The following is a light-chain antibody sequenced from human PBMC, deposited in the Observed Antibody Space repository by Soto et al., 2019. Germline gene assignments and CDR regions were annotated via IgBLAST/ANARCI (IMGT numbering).Light chain of an antibody. J-gene: IGLJ2*01. V-gene: IGLV1-51*01. CDR1: SFNIGNNY. Sequence: QSVLTQPPSVSAAPGQKVTISCSGSSFNIGNNYVSWFQQLPGTAPKLLIYDSNKRPSGIPDRFSGSKSGTSATLDITGLQTGDEADYYCATWDSCLTGEVFGGGTKLTVL. CDR2: DSN. CDR3: ATWDSCLTGEV.